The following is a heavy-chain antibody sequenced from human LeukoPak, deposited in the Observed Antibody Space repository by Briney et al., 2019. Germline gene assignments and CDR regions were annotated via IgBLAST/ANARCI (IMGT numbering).Heavy chain of an antibody. D-gene: IGHD1-26*01. V-gene: IGHV4-34*01. J-gene: IGHJ4*02. Sequence: SETLSLTCAVYGGSFSGYYWSWIRQPPGKGLEWIGEINHSGSTNYNPSLTSRVTISVDTSKNQFSLKLSSVTAADTAVYYCARFNSGSYQHYFDYWGQGTLVTVSS. CDR1: GGSFSGYY. CDR3: ARFNSGSYQHYFDY. CDR2: INHSGST.